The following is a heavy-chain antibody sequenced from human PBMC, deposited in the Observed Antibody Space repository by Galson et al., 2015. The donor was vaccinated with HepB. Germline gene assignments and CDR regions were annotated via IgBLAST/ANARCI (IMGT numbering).Heavy chain of an antibody. CDR1: GFTFSNHA. J-gene: IGHJ2*01. Sequence: SLRLSCAASGFTFSNHAMHWVRQAPGKGLEWVAVISFDGTNKYYADSVKGRFTISRDNSEKTLSLLMNSLRAEDTAVYYCARDRGTIIARRPRVGYFDLWGRGTLVTVSS. D-gene: IGHD2-2*01. CDR3: ARDRGTIIARRPRVGYFDL. V-gene: IGHV3-33*01. CDR2: ISFDGTNK.